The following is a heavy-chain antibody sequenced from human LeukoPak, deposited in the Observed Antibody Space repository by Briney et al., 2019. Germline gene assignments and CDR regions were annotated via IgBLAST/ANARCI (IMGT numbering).Heavy chain of an antibody. V-gene: IGHV3-23*01. D-gene: IGHD3-22*01. Sequence: GGSLRLSCAASGFSFSNYAMSWVRQAPGKGLEWVSAISGSGGSTYYADSVKGRFTISRDNSKNTLYLQMNSLRAEDTAVYYCAKDYYDSSGYYFPYYFDYWGQGTLVTVSS. CDR3: AKDYYDSSGYYFPYYFDY. CDR2: ISGSGGST. CDR1: GFSFSNYA. J-gene: IGHJ4*02.